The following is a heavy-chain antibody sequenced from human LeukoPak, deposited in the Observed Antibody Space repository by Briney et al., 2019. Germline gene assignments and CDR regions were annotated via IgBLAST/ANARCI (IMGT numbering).Heavy chain of an antibody. J-gene: IGHJ4*02. D-gene: IGHD3-3*01. CDR3: AGQGAALTIFGVVIIPYESFDY. V-gene: IGHV4-39*01. CDR2: IYYSGST. Sequence: SETLSLTCTVSGGSISSSSYYWGWIRQPPGKGLEWIGSIYYSGSTYYNPSLKSRVTISVDTSKNQFSLKLSSVTAADTAVYYCAGQGAALTIFGVVIIPYESFDYWGQGTLVTVSS. CDR1: GGSISSSSYY.